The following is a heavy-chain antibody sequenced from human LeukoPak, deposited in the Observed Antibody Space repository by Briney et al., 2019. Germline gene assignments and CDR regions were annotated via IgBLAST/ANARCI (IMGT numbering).Heavy chain of an antibody. CDR3: ARVMTTPHFYYYYMDV. D-gene: IGHD4-17*01. J-gene: IGHJ6*03. V-gene: IGHV4-39*07. CDR1: GGSIGSSSYY. Sequence: PSETLSLTCTVSGGSIGSSSYYWGWIRQPPGKGLEWIGSIYYSGSTYYNPSLKSRVTISVDTSKNQFSLKLSSVTAADTAVYYCARVMTTPHFYYYYMDVWGKGTTVTVSS. CDR2: IYYSGST.